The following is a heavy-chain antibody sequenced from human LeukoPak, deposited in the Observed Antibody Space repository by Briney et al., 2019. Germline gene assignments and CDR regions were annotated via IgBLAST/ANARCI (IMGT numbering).Heavy chain of an antibody. Sequence: GGSLRLSCAASGFTFSRYWMHWVREAPGKGLVWVSRINSDGTTTTYADSVKGRFTISRDNAKSMVYLQMNSLRAEDTAVYYCAKDVGGTIWGQGTLVTVSS. CDR2: INSDGTTT. J-gene: IGHJ4*02. CDR3: AKDVGGTI. V-gene: IGHV3-74*01. D-gene: IGHD1-26*01. CDR1: GFTFSRYW.